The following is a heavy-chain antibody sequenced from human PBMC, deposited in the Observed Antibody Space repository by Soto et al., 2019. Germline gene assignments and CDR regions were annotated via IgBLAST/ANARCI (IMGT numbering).Heavy chain of an antibody. CDR1: GGTFSSYA. D-gene: IGHD3-3*01. CDR2: IIPIFGTA. CDR3: ARSSWGFGVVIEDYYYGMDV. V-gene: IGHV1-69*13. Sequence: ASVKVSCKASGGTFSSYAISWVRQAPGQGLEWMGGIIPIFGTANYAQKFQGRVTITADESTSTAYKELSSLRSEDTAVYYCARSSWGFGVVIEDYYYGMDVWGQGTTVTVSS. J-gene: IGHJ6*02.